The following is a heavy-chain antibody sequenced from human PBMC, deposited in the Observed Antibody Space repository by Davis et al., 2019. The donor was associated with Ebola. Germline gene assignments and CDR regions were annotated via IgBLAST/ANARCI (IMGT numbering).Heavy chain of an antibody. Sequence: SVKVSCKASGGTFSSYAISWVRQAPGQGLEWMGRIIPILGIANYAQKFQGRVTITADKSTSTAYMELSSLRSEDTAVYYCARDRPSGSYVYYYYGMDVWGQGTTVTVSS. CDR2: IIPILGIA. CDR3: ARDRPSGSYVYYYYGMDV. D-gene: IGHD1-26*01. J-gene: IGHJ6*02. V-gene: IGHV1-69*04. CDR1: GGTFSSYA.